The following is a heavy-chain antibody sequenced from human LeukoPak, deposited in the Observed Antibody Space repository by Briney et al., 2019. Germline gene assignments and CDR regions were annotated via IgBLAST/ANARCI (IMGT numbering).Heavy chain of an antibody. J-gene: IGHJ4*02. Sequence: GGSLRLSCAASGFTFTSYSMSWVRQAPGKGLEWVSGTSDRGDYTYYADSVKGRFTISRDKSKNTLYLQMSSLRAEDTAVYYCARGGWLQLGNYFDYWGQGTLVTVSS. CDR3: ARGGWLQLGNYFDY. CDR2: TSDRGDYT. CDR1: GFTFTSYS. D-gene: IGHD5-24*01. V-gene: IGHV3-23*01.